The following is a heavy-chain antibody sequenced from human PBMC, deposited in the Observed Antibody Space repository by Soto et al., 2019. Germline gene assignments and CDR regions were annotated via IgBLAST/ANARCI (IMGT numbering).Heavy chain of an antibody. J-gene: IGHJ4*02. Sequence: EVQLVESGGGLVKPGGSLRLSCAASGFTFSSYSMNWVRQAPGKGLEWVSSISSSSSYIYYADSVKGRFTISRDNAKNSLYLQMTSLRAEDTAVYYWAREVWFSPYYFDYWGQGTLVTVSS. CDR3: AREVWFSPYYFDY. D-gene: IGHD3-10*01. CDR1: GFTFSSYS. CDR2: ISSSSSYI. V-gene: IGHV3-21*01.